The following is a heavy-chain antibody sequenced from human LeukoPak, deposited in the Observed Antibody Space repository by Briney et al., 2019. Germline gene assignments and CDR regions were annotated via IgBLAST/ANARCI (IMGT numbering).Heavy chain of an antibody. CDR3: AKLAEDTAMVAGPGWSY. V-gene: IGHV3-21*01. J-gene: IGHJ4*02. Sequence: GGSLRLSCAASGFTFSSYSMNWVRQAPGKGLEWVSSISSSSSYIYYADSVKGRFTISRDNAKNSLYLQMNSLRAEDTAVYYCAKLAEDTAMVAGPGWSYWGQGTLVTVSS. D-gene: IGHD5-18*01. CDR1: GFTFSSYS. CDR2: ISSSSSYI.